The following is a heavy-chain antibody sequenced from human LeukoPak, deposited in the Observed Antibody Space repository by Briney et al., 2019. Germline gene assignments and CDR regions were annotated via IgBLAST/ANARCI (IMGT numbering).Heavy chain of an antibody. D-gene: IGHD6-25*01. CDR3: ARGLPASHYFDY. Sequence: PSETLSLTCTVSVGFISSYYWSWIRQPAGKGLEWIGRIYTSGSTNYNPSLKSRVTMSVDTSKNQFSLKLSSVTAADTAVYYCARGLPASHYFDYWGQGTLVTVSS. CDR2: IYTSGST. CDR1: VGFISSYY. J-gene: IGHJ4*02. V-gene: IGHV4-4*07.